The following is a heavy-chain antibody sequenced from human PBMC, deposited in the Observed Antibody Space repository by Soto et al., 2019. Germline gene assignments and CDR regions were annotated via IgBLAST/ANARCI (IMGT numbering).Heavy chain of an antibody. Sequence: SETLSLTCTVSGGSISSYYWSWIRQPPWKGLEWIGYIYYSGSTNYNPSLKSRVTISVDTSKNQFSLKLSSVTAADAAVYYCARDAEGDFDPWGQGTLVTVSS. CDR3: ARDAEGDFDP. V-gene: IGHV4-59*01. CDR2: IYYSGST. J-gene: IGHJ5*02. CDR1: GGSISSYY.